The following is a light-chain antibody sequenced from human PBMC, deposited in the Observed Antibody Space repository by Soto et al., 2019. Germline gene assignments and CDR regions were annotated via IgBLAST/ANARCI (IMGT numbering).Light chain of an antibody. CDR3: QQTRSYPST. J-gene: IGKJ4*01. V-gene: IGKV1-9*01. CDR2: EAS. CDR1: QDINSY. Sequence: IKLTQSPSALSANLGDRVTITCRASQDINSYLAWYQQKPGKAPNLLIYEASILQRGVPSRFSGSISGTDFTLTISSLQAEDFATYYCQQTRSYPSTFGGGTKVDTK.